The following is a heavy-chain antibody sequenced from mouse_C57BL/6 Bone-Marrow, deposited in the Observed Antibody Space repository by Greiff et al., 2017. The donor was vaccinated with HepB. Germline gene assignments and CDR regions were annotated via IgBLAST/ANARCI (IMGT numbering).Heavy chain of an antibody. D-gene: IGHD1-1*01. CDR2: IWSDGST. Sequence: QVQLKESGPGLVAPSQSLSITCTVSGFSFTSYGVHWVRQPPGKGLEWLVVIWSDGSTTYNSALKSRLSISKDNSKSQVFLKMNSLQTDDTAMYYCASYYGKEYYYAMDYWGQGTSVTVSS. CDR1: GFSFTSYG. V-gene: IGHV2-6*03. CDR3: ASYYGKEYYYAMDY. J-gene: IGHJ4*01.